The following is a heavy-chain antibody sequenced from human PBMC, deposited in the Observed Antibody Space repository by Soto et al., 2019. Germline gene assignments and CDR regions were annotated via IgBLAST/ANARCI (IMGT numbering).Heavy chain of an antibody. CDR1: GFTFSSYA. CDR2: ISYDGSNK. D-gene: IGHD4-4*01. Sequence: QVQLVESGGGVVQPGRSLRLSCAASGFTFSSYAMHWVRQAPGKGLEWVAVISYDGSNKYYADSVKGRFTISRDNSKNTLSLQMNSLRAEDTAVYYCARGGRSITVTTATNAFDIWGQGTMVTVSS. CDR3: ARGGRSITVTTATNAFDI. J-gene: IGHJ3*02. V-gene: IGHV3-30-3*01.